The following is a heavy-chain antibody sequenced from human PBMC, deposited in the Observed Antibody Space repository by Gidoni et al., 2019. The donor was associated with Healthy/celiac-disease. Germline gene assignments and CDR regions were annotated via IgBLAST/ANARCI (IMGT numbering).Heavy chain of an antibody. Sequence: EVQLLESGGGLVQPGGSLRLSCPASGFTFSSYAMSWVRPAPGQGLEWVSAISGSGGSTYYADSVKGRFTISRDNSKNTLYLQMNSLRAEDTAVYYCAKGEIGGFESTFDYWGQGTLVTVSS. J-gene: IGHJ4*02. D-gene: IGHD1-26*01. CDR1: GFTFSSYA. CDR2: ISGSGGST. V-gene: IGHV3-23*01. CDR3: AKGEIGGFESTFDY.